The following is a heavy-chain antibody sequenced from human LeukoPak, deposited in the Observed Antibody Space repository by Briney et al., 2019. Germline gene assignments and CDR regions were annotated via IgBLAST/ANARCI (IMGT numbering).Heavy chain of an antibody. CDR1: GFTLSGYW. Sequence: GGSLRLSCAASGFTLSGYWIHWVRHAPGKGLVWVARINPDGSTTSYADSVKGRMTISRDNAKNTLYLQMHSLRAEDTAVYYCARDFHGDHDSWGQGTLVTVSS. D-gene: IGHD4-17*01. CDR2: INPDGSTT. V-gene: IGHV3-74*01. J-gene: IGHJ4*02. CDR3: ARDFHGDHDS.